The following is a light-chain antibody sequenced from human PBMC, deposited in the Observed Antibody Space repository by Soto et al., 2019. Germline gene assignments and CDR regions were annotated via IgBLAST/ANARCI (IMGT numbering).Light chain of an antibody. CDR2: DAS. CDR3: QERSNWPLVT. V-gene: IGKV3-11*01. J-gene: IGKJ3*01. Sequence: EIVLTQSPATLSLSPGERATLSCRASQSVISYLAWYQQRPGQPPRLLIYDASNRATGIPARFSGSGSGTAFTITISSLVTEDFAVYYCQERSNWPLVTFGPGTRVDV. CDR1: QSVISY.